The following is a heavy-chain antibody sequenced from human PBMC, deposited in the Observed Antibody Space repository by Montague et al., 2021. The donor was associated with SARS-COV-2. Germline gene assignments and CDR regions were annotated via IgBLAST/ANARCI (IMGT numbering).Heavy chain of an antibody. D-gene: IGHD6-13*01. Sequence: SETLSLTCTVSGGSISSSSYYWGWIRQPPGKGLEWIGSIYYSGSTYYNRSPKSRATTSVDTSKNQFSLKLSSVTAADTAVYYCARLGGKQLVGLSGQDAWGQGTTVTVSS. CDR1: GGSISSSSYY. CDR2: IYYSGST. CDR3: ARLGGKQLVGLSGQDA. J-gene: IGHJ6*02. V-gene: IGHV4-39*07.